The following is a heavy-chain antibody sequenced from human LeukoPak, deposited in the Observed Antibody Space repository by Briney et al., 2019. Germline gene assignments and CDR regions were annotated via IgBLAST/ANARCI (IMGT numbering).Heavy chain of an antibody. V-gene: IGHV4-59*01. CDR1: GGSISSYY. CDR2: ISYSGST. D-gene: IGHD3-16*02. CDR3: ARYIWGSYPTFEDY. J-gene: IGHJ4*02. Sequence: SETLSLACTVSGGSISSYYWSWIRQPPGKGLEWIGYISYSGSTNYNPSLKSRVTISVDTSKNQLSLKLNSVTAADTAVYYCARYIWGSYPTFEDYSGQGSLVTVPS.